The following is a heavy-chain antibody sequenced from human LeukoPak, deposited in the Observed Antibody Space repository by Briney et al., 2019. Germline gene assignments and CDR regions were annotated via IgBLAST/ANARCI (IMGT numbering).Heavy chain of an antibody. D-gene: IGHD1-26*01. CDR3: ATTTIRLGY. J-gene: IGHJ4*02. CDR1: GGSISTYY. CDR2: IYTSGTT. V-gene: IGHV4-4*07. Sequence: PSETLSLTCTVSGGSISTYYWTWIRQPAGKGLEWIGRIYTSGTTNYNPSLKSRVTMSLDTSKNQFSLRLSSVTAADTAVYYCATTTIRLGYWGQGTLVTVSS.